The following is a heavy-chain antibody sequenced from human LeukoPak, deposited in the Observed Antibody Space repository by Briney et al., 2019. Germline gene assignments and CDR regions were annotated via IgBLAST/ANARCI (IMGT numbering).Heavy chain of an antibody. CDR2: ISWSGDRM. CDR1: GFSFEDHV. J-gene: IGHJ4*02. CDR3: AKDLGGSATTV. Sequence: GGSLRLSCAASGFSFEDHVMHWVRQAPGKGLEWVSSISWSGDRMGYADAVKGRFTISRDNAKNSLFLQMNSLRVEDTALYYCAKDLGGSATTVWGQGTLVSVSS. V-gene: IGHV3-9*01. D-gene: IGHD2-2*01.